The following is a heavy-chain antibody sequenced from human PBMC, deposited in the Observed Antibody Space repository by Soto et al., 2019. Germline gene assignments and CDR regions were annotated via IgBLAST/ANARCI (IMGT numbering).Heavy chain of an antibody. J-gene: IGHJ5*02. CDR3: ARGVTIFGVVIIESWFDP. CDR2: MNPNSGNT. CDR1: GYTFTSYD. V-gene: IGHV1-8*01. D-gene: IGHD3-3*01. Sequence: ASVKVSCKASGYTFTSYDINWVRQATGQGLEWMGWMNPNSGNTGYAQKFQGRVTMTRNTSISTAYMELSSLRSEDTAVYYCARGVTIFGVVIIESWFDPWGQGTLVTVSS.